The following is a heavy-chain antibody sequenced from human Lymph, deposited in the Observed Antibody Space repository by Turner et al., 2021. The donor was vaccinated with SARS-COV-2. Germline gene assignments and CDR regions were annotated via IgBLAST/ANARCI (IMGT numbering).Heavy chain of an antibody. J-gene: IGHJ6*02. CDR3: ARDRTSYGDYWAGYYYGMDV. D-gene: IGHD4-17*01. Sequence: QVQLQESGPGLVNPSETVSLTCPASGGSIRSSFWSWLRQPPGKGLEWMAYIYYSGSTNSNPSLKSRVTISVDTSKNQFSLRLSSVTAADTAVYYCARDRTSYGDYWAGYYYGMDVWGQGTTVTVSS. CDR1: GGSIRSSF. CDR2: IYYSGST. V-gene: IGHV4-59*13.